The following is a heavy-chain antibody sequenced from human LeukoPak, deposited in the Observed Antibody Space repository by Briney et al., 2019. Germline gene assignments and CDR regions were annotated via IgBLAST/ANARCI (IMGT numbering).Heavy chain of an antibody. CDR3: ARGYPSLDY. CDR2: PYYRSKWSN. V-gene: IGHV6-1*01. Sequence: SQTLSLTRALSGDSLSRNRAAWNWVRQSPSRGLEWLGRPYYRSKWSNPYPVSVKIRITIKPDTSNHQYSLQLTSATPAGMAVYDGARGYPSLDYWGQGTLVTVSS. D-gene: IGHD1-1*01. CDR1: GDSLSRNRAA. J-gene: IGHJ4*02.